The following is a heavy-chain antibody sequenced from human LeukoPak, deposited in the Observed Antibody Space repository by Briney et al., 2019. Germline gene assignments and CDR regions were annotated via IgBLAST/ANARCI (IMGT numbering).Heavy chain of an antibody. CDR3: ARRNVVVPATMARAFDI. Sequence: PSETLSLTCTVSGGSISSSSYYWGWIRQPPAKGLEWIGIIYYSGSTYYNPSLKSRVTMSVDMAKNQFSLKLSSVTAADTAVYYCARRNVVVPATMARAFDIWGQGTMVTVSP. V-gene: IGHV4-39*01. D-gene: IGHD2-2*01. J-gene: IGHJ3*02. CDR1: GGSISSSSYY. CDR2: IYYSGST.